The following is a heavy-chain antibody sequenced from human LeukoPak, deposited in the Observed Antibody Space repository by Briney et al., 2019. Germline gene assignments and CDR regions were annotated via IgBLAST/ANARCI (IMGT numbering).Heavy chain of an antibody. J-gene: IGHJ4*02. Sequence: ASVKVSCKESGYTFNSDYMHWVRQAPGQGLEWMGIINLRGGSISYAQKFQGRVTITADKSTSTAYMELSSLRSEDTAVYYCARGPTYYDILTGYYREAYFDYWGQGTLVTVSS. CDR2: INLRGGSI. V-gene: IGHV1-46*02. D-gene: IGHD3-9*01. CDR3: ARGPTYYDILTGYYREAYFDY. CDR1: GYTFNSDY.